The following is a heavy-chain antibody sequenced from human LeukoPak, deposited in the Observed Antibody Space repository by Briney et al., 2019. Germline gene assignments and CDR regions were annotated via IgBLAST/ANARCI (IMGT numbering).Heavy chain of an antibody. CDR1: GFTFSGSA. CDR2: ISGSGGST. V-gene: IGHV3-23*01. D-gene: IGHD5-12*01. J-gene: IGHJ6*02. Sequence: PGGSLKLSCAASGFTFSGSAMHWVRQAPGKGLEWVSAISGSGGSTYYADSVKGRFTISRDNSKNTLYLQMNSLRAEDTAVYYCAKEGGYDSAYYYYYGMDVWGQGTTVTVSS. CDR3: AKEGGYDSAYYYYYGMDV.